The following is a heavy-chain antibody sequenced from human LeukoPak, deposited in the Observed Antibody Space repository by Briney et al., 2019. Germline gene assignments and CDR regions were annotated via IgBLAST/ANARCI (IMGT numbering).Heavy chain of an antibody. CDR1: GFTFSNAW. Sequence: QTGGSLRLSCAASGFTFSNAWMSWVRQAPGKGLEWVSVIYSGGSTYYADSVKGRFTISRDNSKNTLYLQMNSLRAEDTAVYYCARDAGQYYERYFDYWGQGTLVTVSS. CDR3: ARDAGQYYERYFDY. CDR2: IYSGGST. V-gene: IGHV3-53*01. D-gene: IGHD3-3*01. J-gene: IGHJ4*02.